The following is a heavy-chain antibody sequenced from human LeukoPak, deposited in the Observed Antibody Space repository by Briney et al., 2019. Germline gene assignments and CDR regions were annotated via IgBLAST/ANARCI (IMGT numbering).Heavy chain of an antibody. V-gene: IGHV4-30-4*01. Sequence: SQTLSLTCTVSGGSIGSGDYYWSWIRQPPGKGLVWFGYIYYSGSTYYNPSLKSRVTISVDTSKNQFSLKLSSVTAADTAVYYCARAYGSGSYWRVYYFDYWGQGTLVTVSS. J-gene: IGHJ4*02. CDR2: IYYSGST. CDR1: GGSIGSGDYY. CDR3: ARAYGSGSYWRVYYFDY. D-gene: IGHD3-10*01.